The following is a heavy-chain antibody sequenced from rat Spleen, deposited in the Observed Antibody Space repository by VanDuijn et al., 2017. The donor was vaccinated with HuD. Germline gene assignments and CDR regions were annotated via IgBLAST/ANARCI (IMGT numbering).Heavy chain of an antibody. V-gene: IGHV5-29*01. Sequence: EVQLVASDGGLVQPGRSLKLSCAASGFTFSDYYMAWVRQAPTKGLEWVATISYGDSSGHSSTYYRDSVTGRFTISTDNAKSTLSLQMDSLRSEDTATYYCARRHYGYTDYFDYWGQGVMVTVSS. J-gene: IGHJ2*01. CDR3: ARRHYGYTDYFDY. CDR2: ISYGDSSGHSST. D-gene: IGHD1-9*01. CDR1: GFTFSDYY.